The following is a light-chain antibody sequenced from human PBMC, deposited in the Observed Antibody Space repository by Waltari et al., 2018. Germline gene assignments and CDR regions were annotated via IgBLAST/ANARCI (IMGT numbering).Light chain of an antibody. J-gene: IGKJ1*01. CDR2: SAS. V-gene: IGKV1-27*01. CDR3: QKYDSVPWT. CDR1: QDISNY. Sequence: DIQMTQSPSSLSASVGARVLITCRASQDISNYLAWYQQKPGKVPNLLIYSASTLKSGVPPRFSGSGSGTDFTLTINSLRPEDVATYYCQKYDSVPWTFGQGTKVEIK.